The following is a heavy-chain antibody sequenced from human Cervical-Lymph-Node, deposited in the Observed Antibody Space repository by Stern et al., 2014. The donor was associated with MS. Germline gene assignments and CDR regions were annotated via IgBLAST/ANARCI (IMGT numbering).Heavy chain of an antibody. J-gene: IGHJ4*02. V-gene: IGHV3-9*01. CDR3: AKDISERHYYFDS. CDR1: GFTFDDCA. D-gene: IGHD3-16*02. Sequence: EVQLGQSGGGSAQPGRSLRLSCAASGFTFDDCAMHWVRQAPGKGLEWVSGISWNSNNIGYADSVRGRFTISRDNAKNSLYLQMNGLRPEDTALYYCAKDISERHYYFDSWGEGTLVTVSS. CDR2: ISWNSNNI.